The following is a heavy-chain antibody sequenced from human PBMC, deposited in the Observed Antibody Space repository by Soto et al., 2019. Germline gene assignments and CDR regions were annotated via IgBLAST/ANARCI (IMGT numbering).Heavy chain of an antibody. V-gene: IGHV3-7*01. CDR2: IKQDGSEK. CDR3: ARDRDYGHYVRQSRTNYYYYGMDV. CDR1: GFTFSSYW. Sequence: GGSLRLSXAASGFTFSSYWMSWVRQAPGKGLEWVANIKQDGSEKYYVDSVKGRFTISRDNAKNSLYLQMNSLRAEDTAVYYCARDRDYGHYVRQSRTNYYYYGMDVWGQGTTVTVSS. D-gene: IGHD4-17*01. J-gene: IGHJ6*02.